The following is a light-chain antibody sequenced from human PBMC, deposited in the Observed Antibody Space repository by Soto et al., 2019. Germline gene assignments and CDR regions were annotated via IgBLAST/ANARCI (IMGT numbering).Light chain of an antibody. CDR3: QQCFRTPFT. V-gene: IGKV1-39*01. CDR2: AAS. J-gene: IGKJ3*01. CDR1: QSISSY. Sequence: DIQMTQPPSSLSASVGDRVTITCRASQSISSYLNWYQQKLGKAPKLQIYAASSLQSGVPSTFSGSASATEFTLNISSLQPEDFATYSSQQCFRTPFTFGAGTKVDI.